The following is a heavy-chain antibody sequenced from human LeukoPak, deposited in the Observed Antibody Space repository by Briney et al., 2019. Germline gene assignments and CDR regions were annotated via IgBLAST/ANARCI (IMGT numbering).Heavy chain of an antibody. J-gene: IGHJ5*02. D-gene: IGHD3-3*01. CDR2: IFYSGST. CDR3: ARDVGHYDFWSGYKYNWFDP. Sequence: SETLSLTCTVSGGSISTSSYYWGWVRQPPGKGLEWIGNIFYSGSTYYSPSLKSRVTISLDTSRNQFSLKLNSVTAADTAVYYCARDVGHYDFWSGYKYNWFDPWGQGTLVTVSS. V-gene: IGHV4-39*07. CDR1: GGSISTSSYY.